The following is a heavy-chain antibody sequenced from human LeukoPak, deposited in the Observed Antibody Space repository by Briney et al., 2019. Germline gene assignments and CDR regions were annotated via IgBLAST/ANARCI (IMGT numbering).Heavy chain of an antibody. CDR3: ARYYGSGSYFDY. CDR1: GYTFTSYD. V-gene: IGHV1-8*03. D-gene: IGHD3-10*01. J-gene: IGHJ4*02. CDR2: MNPNSGNT. Sequence: ASVKVSCKASGYTFTSYDINWVRQATGQGLEWMGWMNPNSGNTGYAQKFQGRVTITRNTSISTAYMELSSLRSDDTAVYYCARYYGSGSYFDYWGQGTLVTVSS.